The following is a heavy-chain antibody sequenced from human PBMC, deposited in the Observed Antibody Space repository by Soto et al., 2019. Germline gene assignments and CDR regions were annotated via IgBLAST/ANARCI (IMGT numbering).Heavy chain of an antibody. CDR3: ARGSRFCP. D-gene: IGHD1-26*01. J-gene: IGHJ5*02. CDR1: GASITTAFY. CDR2: IYYTGST. V-gene: IGHV4-31*11. Sequence: QVQVLESGPKLGKPSQTLALTCAVSGASITTAFYWTWVRQHPVKGLEWIGHIYYTGSTYYNPSLQRRLNISLGSSKNQCSLHLVSVTAAGTAIYFCARGSRFCPWGQGTLVTGSS.